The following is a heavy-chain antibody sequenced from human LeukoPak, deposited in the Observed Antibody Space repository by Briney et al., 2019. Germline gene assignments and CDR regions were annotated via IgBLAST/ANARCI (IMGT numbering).Heavy chain of an antibody. CDR2: ISSSGSTI. D-gene: IGHD4-17*01. CDR3: ARGTDPYGYFDN. J-gene: IGHJ4*02. Sequence: GGALRLSCAASGFTFSSSGMNWVRQAPGKGLEWVSYISSSGSTIYYADSMKGRFTISRDNAKDSLYLQMNSLRDEDTAVYYCARGTDPYGYFDNWGQGTLVTVSS. CDR1: GFTFSSSG. V-gene: IGHV3-48*02.